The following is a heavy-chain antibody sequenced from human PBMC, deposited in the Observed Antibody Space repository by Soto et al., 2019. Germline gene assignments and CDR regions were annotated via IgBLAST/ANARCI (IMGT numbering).Heavy chain of an antibody. J-gene: IGHJ4*02. Sequence: SETLSLTCTVSGGFISNYYWSWIRQPPGRGLEWIGYIYYSGSTNYNPSLKSRVTISVDTSKNQFSLKLTSVTAADTAVYYCARTRKHDYKLMYYFDSWGQGALVTVSS. CDR1: GGFISNYY. D-gene: IGHD4-17*01. CDR2: IYYSGST. CDR3: ARTRKHDYKLMYYFDS. V-gene: IGHV4-59*01.